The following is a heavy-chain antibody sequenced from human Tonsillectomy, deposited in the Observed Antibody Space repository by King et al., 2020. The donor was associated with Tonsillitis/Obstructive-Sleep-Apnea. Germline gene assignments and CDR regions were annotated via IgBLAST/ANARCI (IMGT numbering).Heavy chain of an antibody. D-gene: IGHD2-21*01. V-gene: IGHV1-18*01. CDR2: ISAYNGNT. Sequence: QLVQSGADVKKPGASVKVSCKPSGYTFTSYGISWVRQAPGQGLEWMGWISAYNGNTNYAQKLQGRVTMTTDTSTSTAYMELRSLRSDDTAVYYCARDLEAYCGGDCYSEFGYWGQGTLVTVSS. J-gene: IGHJ4*02. CDR3: ARDLEAYCGGDCYSEFGY. CDR1: GYTFTSYG.